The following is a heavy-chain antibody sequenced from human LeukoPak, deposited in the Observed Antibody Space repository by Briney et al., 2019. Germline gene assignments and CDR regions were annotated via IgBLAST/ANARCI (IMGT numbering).Heavy chain of an antibody. CDR3: ARSRSVDY. Sequence: PGGSLRLSCAASGFTFSTYSMNWVRQAPGKGMEWFSYISSGSSTIYYADSVKGRFTISRDNAKNSLYLQMNSLRDEDTAVYYCARSRSVDYWGQGTLVTVSS. CDR1: GFTFSTYS. D-gene: IGHD6-13*01. CDR2: ISSGSSTI. J-gene: IGHJ4*02. V-gene: IGHV3-48*02.